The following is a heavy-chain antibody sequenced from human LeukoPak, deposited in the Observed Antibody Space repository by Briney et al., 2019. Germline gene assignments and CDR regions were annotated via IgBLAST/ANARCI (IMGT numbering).Heavy chain of an antibody. J-gene: IGHJ4*02. D-gene: IGHD5-18*01. CDR3: ACGSGYSYGGFDY. Sequence: ASVKVSCKVSGYTLTELSMHWVRQAPGKGLEWMGGFDPEDGEIIYAQKFQGRVTMTEDTSIDTAYMELSSLRSEDTAVYYCACGSGYSYGGFDYWGQGTLVTVSS. CDR1: GYTLTELS. V-gene: IGHV1-24*01. CDR2: FDPEDGEI.